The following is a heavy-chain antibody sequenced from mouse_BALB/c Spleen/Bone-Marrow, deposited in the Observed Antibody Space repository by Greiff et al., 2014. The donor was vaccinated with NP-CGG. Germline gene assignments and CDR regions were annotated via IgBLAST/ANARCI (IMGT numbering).Heavy chain of an antibody. CDR1: GFTFSSYG. J-gene: IGHJ2*01. CDR2: INSNGGST. CDR3: ARGNYGNYVDYFDY. D-gene: IGHD2-1*01. Sequence: VQLKESGGGLVQPGGSLKLSCAASGFTFSSYGMSWVRQTPAKRLELVASINSNGGSTYYPDSVKGRFTISRDNAKNTLSLQMSSLKSEDTAMYYCARGNYGNYVDYFDYWGQGTTLTVSS. V-gene: IGHV5-6-3*01.